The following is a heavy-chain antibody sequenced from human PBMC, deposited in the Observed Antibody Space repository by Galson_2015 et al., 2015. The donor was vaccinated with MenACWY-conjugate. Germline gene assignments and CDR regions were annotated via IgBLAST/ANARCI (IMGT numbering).Heavy chain of an antibody. V-gene: IGHV1-46*01. CDR3: ARDRFPIVVVAAISWRYYFDY. CDR2: INPSGGST. D-gene: IGHD2-15*01. CDR1: GYTFTSYY. Sequence: VKVSCKASGYTFTSYYMHWVRQAPGQGLEWMGIINPSGGSTSYAQKFQGRVTMTRDTSTSTVYMELSSLRSEDTAEYYCARDRFPIVVVAAISWRYYFDYWGQGTLVTVSS. J-gene: IGHJ4*02.